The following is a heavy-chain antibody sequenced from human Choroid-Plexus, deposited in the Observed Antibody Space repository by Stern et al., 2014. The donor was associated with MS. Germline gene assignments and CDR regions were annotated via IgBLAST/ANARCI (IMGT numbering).Heavy chain of an antibody. CDR1: GFTFGSCA. J-gene: IGHJ5*02. CDR3: AKDRQYLTYFFDH. D-gene: IGHD2/OR15-2a*01. CDR2: VSYDGSNK. V-gene: IGHV3-30*18. Sequence: DQLVESGGGVVQPGRPLRLSCVASGFTFGSCAMHWVRQAPGKGLGWVAGVSYDGSNKYYADSVKGRFTISRDNSQNTLYIQMSSLRPEDTAVYYCAKDRQYLTYFFDHWGQGSQVTVSS.